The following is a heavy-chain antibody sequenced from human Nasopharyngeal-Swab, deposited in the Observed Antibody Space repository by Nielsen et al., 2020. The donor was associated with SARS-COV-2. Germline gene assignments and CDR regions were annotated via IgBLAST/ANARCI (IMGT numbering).Heavy chain of an antibody. CDR2: IYWNDDK. Sequence: WIRQPPGKALEWLALIYWNDDKRYSPSLKSRLTITKDISKNQVVLTMTNMGPVDTATYYCAHRTYYYDSSGYYYVWDFDYWGQGTLVTVSS. J-gene: IGHJ4*02. CDR3: AHRTYYYDSSGYYYVWDFDY. V-gene: IGHV2-5*01. D-gene: IGHD3-22*01.